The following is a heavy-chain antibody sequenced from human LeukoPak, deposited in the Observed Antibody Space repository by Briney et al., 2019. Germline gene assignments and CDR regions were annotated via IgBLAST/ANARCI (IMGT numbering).Heavy chain of an antibody. CDR1: GGSISSYY. J-gene: IGHJ3*01. Sequence: SETLSLTCTVSGGSISSYYWSWIRQPPGKGLEWIGYIYYSGSTNYNPSLKSRVTISVDTSKNQFSLKLSSVTAADTAVYYCARESVGATLDYWGQGTMVTVSS. CDR3: ARESVGATLDY. D-gene: IGHD1-26*01. V-gene: IGHV4-59*12. CDR2: IYYSGST.